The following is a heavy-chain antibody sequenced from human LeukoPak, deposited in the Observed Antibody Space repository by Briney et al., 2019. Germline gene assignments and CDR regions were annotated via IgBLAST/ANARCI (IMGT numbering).Heavy chain of an antibody. Sequence: PGGSLRPSCAASGFTFSSYGMHWVRQAPGKGLEWVAVISYDGSNKYYADSVKGRFTISRDNSKNTLYLQMNSLRAEDTAVYYCAKGYSSGWLFDYWGQGTLVTVSS. CDR3: AKGYSSGWLFDY. CDR2: ISYDGSNK. V-gene: IGHV3-30*18. CDR1: GFTFSSYG. D-gene: IGHD6-19*01. J-gene: IGHJ4*02.